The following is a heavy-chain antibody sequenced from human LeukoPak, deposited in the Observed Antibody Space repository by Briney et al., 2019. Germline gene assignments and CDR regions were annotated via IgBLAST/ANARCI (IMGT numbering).Heavy chain of an antibody. J-gene: IGHJ4*02. V-gene: IGHV4-39*07. CDR1: GGSITANVYY. CDR2: IYINGAT. Sequence: SETLSLTCTVSGGSITANVYYWGWIRQSPGKVLEWLGSIYINGATYYNPSLKNRVTISGDTSKNQFSLRLSSVTAADTAVYYCARASYSYDINGWVPFDYWGQGTLVTVSS. D-gene: IGHD3-22*01. CDR3: ARASYSYDINGWVPFDY.